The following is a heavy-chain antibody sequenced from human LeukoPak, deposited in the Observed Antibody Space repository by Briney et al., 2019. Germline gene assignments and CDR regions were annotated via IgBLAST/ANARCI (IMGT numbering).Heavy chain of an antibody. CDR2: ISYDGSNK. CDR3: AKDASGSGGSCYYIDY. Sequence: GGSLRLSCAASGFTFSSYGMHWVRQAPGKGLEWVAVISYDGSNKYYADSLKGRFTNPRDNSKNTLYLQMNSLRAEDTAGNSGAKDASGSGGSCYYIDYWGQGTLVTVSS. V-gene: IGHV3-30*18. D-gene: IGHD2-15*01. CDR1: GFTFSSYG. J-gene: IGHJ4*02.